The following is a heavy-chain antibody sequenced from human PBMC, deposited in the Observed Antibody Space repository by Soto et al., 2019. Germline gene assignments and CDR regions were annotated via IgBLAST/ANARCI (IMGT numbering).Heavy chain of an antibody. CDR2: ISWNSGSI. CDR3: ASSHCGGGACYSMALAY. Sequence: GGSLRLSCATSGFTFDDYAMHWVRQAPGRGLEWVSGISWNSGSIGYADSVKGRFTISRDNAKNSLYLQMNSLRAEDTAIYYCASSHCGGGACYSMALAYWGQGTLVTVSS. V-gene: IGHV3-9*01. J-gene: IGHJ4*02. D-gene: IGHD2-21*02. CDR1: GFTFDDYA.